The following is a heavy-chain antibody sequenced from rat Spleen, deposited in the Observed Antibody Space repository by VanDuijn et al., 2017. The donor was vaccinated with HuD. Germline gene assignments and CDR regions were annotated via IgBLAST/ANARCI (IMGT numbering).Heavy chain of an antibody. Sequence: EVQLVESGGGLVQPGRSLKLSCVASGFTFNNYWMTWIRQAPGKGLEWVASITHTDGRTYYPNSVKGRFTVYRDNAKSTLYLQMNSLRSEDTATYYCTRENWKPDYWGQGVMVTVSS. CDR2: ITHTDGRT. CDR3: TRENWKPDY. J-gene: IGHJ2*01. V-gene: IGHV5-31*01. D-gene: IGHD4-2*01. CDR1: GFTFNNYW.